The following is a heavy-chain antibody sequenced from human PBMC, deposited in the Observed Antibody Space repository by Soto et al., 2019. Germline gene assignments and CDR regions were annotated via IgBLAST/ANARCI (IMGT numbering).Heavy chain of an antibody. D-gene: IGHD3-22*01. CDR1: GYTFTSYV. V-gene: IGHV1-18*01. J-gene: IGHJ4*02. CDR3: ARESRNYDALDY. CDR2: ISADNHNT. Sequence: VSCKTSGYTFTSYVISWVRQAPGHGLEWMGWISADNHNTNVAQNFQGRVTLTTDTSTTTVFMELRNLRSDDTAVYYCARESRNYDALDYWGQGTLVTVSS.